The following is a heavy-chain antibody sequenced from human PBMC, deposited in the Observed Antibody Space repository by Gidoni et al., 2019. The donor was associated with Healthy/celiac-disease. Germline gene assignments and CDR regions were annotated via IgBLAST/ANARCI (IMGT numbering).Heavy chain of an antibody. CDR1: GFTVSSNY. D-gene: IGHD6-13*01. J-gene: IGHJ4*02. CDR2: IYSGGST. V-gene: IGHV3-53*01. Sequence: EVQLVASGGGLIQPGGSLRLSCAASGFTVSSNYMSWVRQGPGKGLEWVSVIYSGGSTYYADSVKGRFTISRDNAKNTLYLQMNSLRAEDTAVYYCAIGIAAAPVDYWGQGTLVTVSS. CDR3: AIGIAAAPVDY.